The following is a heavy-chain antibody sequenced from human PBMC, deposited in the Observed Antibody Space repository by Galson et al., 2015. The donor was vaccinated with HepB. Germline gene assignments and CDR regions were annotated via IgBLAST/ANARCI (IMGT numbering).Heavy chain of an antibody. Sequence: SVKVSCKASGGTFSSYAISWVRQAPGQGLEWMGRIIPILGIANYAQKFLGRVTITADKSTSTAYMELSSLRSEDTAVYYCARDMSSSWYSDAFDIWGQGTMVTVSS. J-gene: IGHJ3*02. V-gene: IGHV1-69*04. CDR3: ARDMSSSWYSDAFDI. D-gene: IGHD6-13*01. CDR1: GGTFSSYA. CDR2: IIPILGIA.